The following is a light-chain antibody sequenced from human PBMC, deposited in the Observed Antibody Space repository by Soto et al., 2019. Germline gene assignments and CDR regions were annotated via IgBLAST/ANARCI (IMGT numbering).Light chain of an antibody. CDR2: YDT. CDR3: QVWDSSVLF. CDR1: NIETKP. J-gene: IGLJ2*01. V-gene: IGLV3-21*04. Sequence: SYVLTQPPSVSVAPGKTATITCGGHNIETKPVHWYRQRPGQAPALVISYDTDRPSGIPERFSGSNSGNTATLTISGVEAGDEADYYCQVWDSSVLFFGGGTKLTVL.